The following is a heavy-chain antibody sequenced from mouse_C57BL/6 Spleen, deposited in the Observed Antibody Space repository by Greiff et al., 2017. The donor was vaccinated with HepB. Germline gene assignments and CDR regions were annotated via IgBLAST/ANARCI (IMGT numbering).Heavy chain of an antibody. Sequence: VKLMESGAELVKPGASVKISCKASGYAFSSYWMNWVKQRPGKGLEWIGQIYPGDGDTNYNGKFKGKATLTADKSSSTAYMQLSSLTSEDSAVYFCARLYYSNPYAMDYWGQGTSVTVSS. CDR3: ARLYYSNPYAMDY. V-gene: IGHV1-80*01. D-gene: IGHD2-5*01. CDR1: GYAFSSYW. CDR2: IYPGDGDT. J-gene: IGHJ4*01.